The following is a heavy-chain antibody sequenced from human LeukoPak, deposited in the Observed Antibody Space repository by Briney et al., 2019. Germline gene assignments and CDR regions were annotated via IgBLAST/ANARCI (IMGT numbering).Heavy chain of an antibody. D-gene: IGHD6-19*01. CDR1: GFTFDEYA. Sequence: GGSLRLSCAASGFTFDEYAMHGVRQAPGKGREGVSLISWDGGSSYYADSVKGRFTISRDNNKNALYLQMNSLRAQDTALYYCAKDSKAVTGTGNIDYWGQGTLVTVSS. J-gene: IGHJ4*02. V-gene: IGHV3-43D*03. CDR2: ISWDGGSS. CDR3: AKDSKAVTGTGNIDY.